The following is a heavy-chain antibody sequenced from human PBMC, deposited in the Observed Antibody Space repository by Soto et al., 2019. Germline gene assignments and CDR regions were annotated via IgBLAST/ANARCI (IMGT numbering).Heavy chain of an antibody. CDR1: GFTFSSYS. CDR3: ARDLGYSYGTNWFDP. D-gene: IGHD5-18*01. V-gene: IGHV3-21*01. Sequence: EVPLVESGGGLVKPGGSLRLSCAASGFTFSSYSMNWVRQAPGKGLEWVSSISSSSSYIYYADSVKGRFTISRDNAKNSLYLQMNSLRAEDTAVYYCARDLGYSYGTNWFDPWGQGTLVTVSS. CDR2: ISSSSSYI. J-gene: IGHJ5*02.